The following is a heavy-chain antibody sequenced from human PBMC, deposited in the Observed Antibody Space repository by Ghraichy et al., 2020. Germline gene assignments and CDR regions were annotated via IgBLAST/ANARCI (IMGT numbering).Heavy chain of an antibody. CDR3: ARVSSGWSDNFDY. D-gene: IGHD6-19*01. J-gene: IGHJ4*02. CDR2: IYYSGST. Sequence: SETLSLTCTVSGGSISSYYWSWIRQPPGKGLEWIGYIYYSGSTNYNPSLKSRVTISVDTSKNQFSLKLSSVTAADTAVYYCARVSSGWSDNFDYWGQGTLVTVSS. V-gene: IGHV4-59*01. CDR1: GGSISSYY.